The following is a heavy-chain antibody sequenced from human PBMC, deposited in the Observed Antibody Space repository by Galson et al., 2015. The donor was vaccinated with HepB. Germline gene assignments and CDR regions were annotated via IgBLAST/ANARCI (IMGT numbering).Heavy chain of an antibody. V-gene: IGHV4-61*02. Sequence: TLSLTCTVSGGSISSGSYYWSWIRQPAGKGLEWIGRIYTSGNTNYNPSLKSRVTMSVDTSKNQFSLKLSSVTAADTAVYYCARDVIDCSRTSCSVAAFDIWGQGTMVTVSS. J-gene: IGHJ3*02. CDR3: ARDVIDCSRTSCSVAAFDI. CDR1: GGSISSGSYY. CDR2: IYTSGNT. D-gene: IGHD2-2*01.